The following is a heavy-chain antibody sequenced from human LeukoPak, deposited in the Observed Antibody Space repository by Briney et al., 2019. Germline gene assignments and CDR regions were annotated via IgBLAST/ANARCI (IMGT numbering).Heavy chain of an antibody. J-gene: IGHJ3*02. D-gene: IGHD2-21*02. CDR3: ASSTTYSGADCYPLDAFDI. V-gene: IGHV1-2*02. CDR1: GYTFTGDY. Sequence: ASVKVSCKASGYTFTGDYMHRVRQAPGQGLEWMGWINPNSGGTNYAQKFLGRITMTRDTSISTAYMELSRLRSDDTAVYYCASSTTYSGADCYPLDAFDIWGQGTMVTVSS. CDR2: INPNSGGT.